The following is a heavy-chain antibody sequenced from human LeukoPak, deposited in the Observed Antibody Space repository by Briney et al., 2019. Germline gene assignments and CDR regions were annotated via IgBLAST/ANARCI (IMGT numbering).Heavy chain of an antibody. CDR3: VRSFAVDSDNLNDYFDY. CDR1: GFTFGTYD. V-gene: IGHV3-48*03. D-gene: IGHD3-22*01. CDR2: ITSRSETR. Sequence: TGGSLRLSCAASGFTFGTYDMNWVRQAPGKGLEWISCITSRSETRYYADSVKGRFTISRDNAKNSLFLQLNSLRADDTAVYYCVRSFAVDSDNLNDYFDYWGQGTLVTVSS. J-gene: IGHJ4*02.